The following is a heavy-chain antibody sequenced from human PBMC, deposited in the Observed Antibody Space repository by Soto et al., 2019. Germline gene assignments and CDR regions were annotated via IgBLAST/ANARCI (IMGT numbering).Heavy chain of an antibody. V-gene: IGHV3-23*01. Sequence: GSLRLSFAASGVTFCNYALMWVRQAPGKWLGWLLSIRGSRRLTYYVDYVKGRFTISRDNSKNTLYLKMNSMRAEDTAVYYCAKDLRGVGDNSRYYFDAFDIWGQGTKVTVSS. CDR3: AKDLRGVGDNSRYYFDAFDI. CDR2: IRGSRRLT. D-gene: IGHD3-22*01. CDR1: GVTFCNYA. J-gene: IGHJ3*02.